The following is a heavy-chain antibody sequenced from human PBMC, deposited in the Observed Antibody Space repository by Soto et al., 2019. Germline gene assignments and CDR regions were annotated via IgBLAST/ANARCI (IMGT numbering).Heavy chain of an antibody. Sequence: EVQLVESGGGLVQPGGSLRLSCAVSGFTFNSYSMNWVRQAPGKGLEWISYIWSNNIHYADSVKGRFTISTDNAKNSLSLQMNSLRAEDTAVYYCVRDTVYAFDIWGQGTMVTVSS. CDR1: GFTFNSYS. CDR2: IWSNNI. CDR3: VRDTVYAFDI. J-gene: IGHJ3*02. V-gene: IGHV3-48*01.